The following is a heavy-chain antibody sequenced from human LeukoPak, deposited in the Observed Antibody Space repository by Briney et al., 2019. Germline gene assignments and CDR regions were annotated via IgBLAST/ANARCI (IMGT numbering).Heavy chain of an antibody. V-gene: IGHV3-74*01. Sequence: GGSLRLSCAASGFTFSSYWMHWVRQVPGKGLVWVSRIYSDGRPTTYADSVKGRFTISRDNSKNTLYLQMNSLRAEDTAVYYCAKDRELWFGGRWFDPWGQGTLVTVSS. J-gene: IGHJ5*02. CDR3: AKDRELWFGGRWFDP. CDR2: IYSDGRPT. D-gene: IGHD3-10*01. CDR1: GFTFSSYW.